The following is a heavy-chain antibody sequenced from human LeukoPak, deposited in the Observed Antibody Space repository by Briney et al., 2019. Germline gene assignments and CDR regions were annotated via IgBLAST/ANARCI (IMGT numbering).Heavy chain of an antibody. D-gene: IGHD7-27*01. Sequence: PGGSLRLSCAASGFTFDDYGMSWVRQAPGKGPEWVSGINWNGGSTGYADSVKGRFTISRDNAKNSLYLQMNSLRAEDTALYYCARASVELGGLDAFDIWGQGTMVTVSS. CDR3: ARASVELGGLDAFDI. V-gene: IGHV3-20*04. J-gene: IGHJ3*02. CDR1: GFTFDDYG. CDR2: INWNGGST.